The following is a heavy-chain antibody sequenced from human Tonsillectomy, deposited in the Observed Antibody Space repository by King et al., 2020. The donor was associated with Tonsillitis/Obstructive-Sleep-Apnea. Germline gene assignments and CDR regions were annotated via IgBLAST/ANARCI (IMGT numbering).Heavy chain of an antibody. Sequence: VQLVESGGGLVKPGYSLKLSCAGSGFTFSNAWMNWVRQAPGKGLEWVGRIKSKTDGGATDYAAPVKGRFTISRHGSKTTLYLQMSSLKTEDTAVYYCTTSASEGATDFAYWGQGTLVTVSS. V-gene: IGHV3-15*07. D-gene: IGHD1-26*01. CDR1: GFTFSNAW. CDR2: IKSKTDGGAT. J-gene: IGHJ4*02. CDR3: TTSASEGATDFAY.